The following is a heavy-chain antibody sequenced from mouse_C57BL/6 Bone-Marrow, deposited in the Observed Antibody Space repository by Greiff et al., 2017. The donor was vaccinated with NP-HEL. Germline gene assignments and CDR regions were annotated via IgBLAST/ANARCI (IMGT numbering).Heavy chain of an antibody. D-gene: IGHD1-1*01. Sequence: EVKLVESGEGLVKPGGSLKLSCAASGFTFSSYAMSWVRQTPEKRLEWVAYISSGGDYIYYADTVKGRFTISRANARNTLYLQMSSLKSEDTAMYYCTRALYYGSSPWFAYWGQGTLVTVSA. CDR3: TRALYYGSSPWFAY. V-gene: IGHV5-9-1*02. CDR1: GFTFSSYA. J-gene: IGHJ3*01. CDR2: ISSGGDYI.